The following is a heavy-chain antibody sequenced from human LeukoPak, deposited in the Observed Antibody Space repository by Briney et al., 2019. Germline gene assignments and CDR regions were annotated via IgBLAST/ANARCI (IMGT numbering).Heavy chain of an antibody. D-gene: IGHD3-22*01. Sequence: GGSLRLSCAASGFTFSRYSMNWVRQAPGKGLEWVSFISSSSSYIYYADSVKGRLTISRDNAKNSVYLQMNSLRAEDTAVYYCASSGYDQYAFDIWGQGTMVTVSS. CDR3: ASSGYDQYAFDI. J-gene: IGHJ3*02. CDR1: GFTFSRYS. CDR2: ISSSSSYI. V-gene: IGHV3-21*01.